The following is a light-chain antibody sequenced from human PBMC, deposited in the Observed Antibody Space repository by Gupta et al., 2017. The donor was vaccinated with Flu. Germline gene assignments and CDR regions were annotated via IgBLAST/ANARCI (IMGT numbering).Light chain of an antibody. V-gene: IGLV2-23*01. CDR2: EGS. CDR1: SSDVGSYNL. CDR3: CSYARSASYV. Sequence: QSALTQPASVSGSPGQSITISCTGTSSDVGSYNLVSWYQQHPGKVPKLMIYEGSQRPAGVSNRFSGSKSGSTASLTISALQDEDEADYYCCSYARSASYVFGTGTTVTVL. J-gene: IGLJ1*01.